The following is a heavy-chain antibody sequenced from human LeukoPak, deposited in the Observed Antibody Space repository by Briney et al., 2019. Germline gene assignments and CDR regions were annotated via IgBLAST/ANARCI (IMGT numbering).Heavy chain of an antibody. CDR3: VRHVSGDYDFWSGYQRPFDY. CDR1: GYSISSGYY. Sequence: SETLSLTCAVSGYSISSGYYWGWIRQPPGKGLEWIGSIYHSGSTYYNPSLKSRVTISVDTSKNQFSLKLSSVTAADTAVYYCVRHVSGDYDFWSGYQRPFDYWGQGTLVTVSS. D-gene: IGHD3-3*01. V-gene: IGHV4-38-2*01. CDR2: IYHSGST. J-gene: IGHJ4*02.